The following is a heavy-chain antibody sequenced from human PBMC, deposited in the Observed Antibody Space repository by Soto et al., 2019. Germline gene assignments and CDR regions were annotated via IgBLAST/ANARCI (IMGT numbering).Heavy chain of an antibody. J-gene: IGHJ5*02. CDR2: INAGNGNT. Sequence: GASVKVSCKASGYTFTSYAMHWVRQAPGQRLEWMGWINAGNGNTKYSQKFQGRVTITRDTSAGTAYMELSSLRSEDTAVYYCARVGAYYYDSSGYYQNWFDPWGQGTLVTVSS. V-gene: IGHV1-3*01. D-gene: IGHD3-22*01. CDR1: GYTFTSYA. CDR3: ARVGAYYYDSSGYYQNWFDP.